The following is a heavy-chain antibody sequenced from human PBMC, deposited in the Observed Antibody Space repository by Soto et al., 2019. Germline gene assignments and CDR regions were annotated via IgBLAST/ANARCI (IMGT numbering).Heavy chain of an antibody. CDR2: ISYRGTT. V-gene: IGHV4-39*01. D-gene: IGHD3-10*01. CDR3: ARHIYGSGIVGQH. J-gene: IGHJ1*01. CDR1: GGSISSSNYN. Sequence: QLQLQESGPGLVKPSETLSLTCTVSGGSISSSNYNWGWIRKPPGKGLEWIGSISYRGTTFYNPSHKSPVTISVDTSKNQFSLKLSSVTAADTAVYYCARHIYGSGIVGQHWGQVTLVTVSS.